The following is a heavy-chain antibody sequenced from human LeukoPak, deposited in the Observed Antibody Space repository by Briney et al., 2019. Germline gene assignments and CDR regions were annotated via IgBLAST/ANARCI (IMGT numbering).Heavy chain of an antibody. J-gene: IGHJ4*02. V-gene: IGHV3-21*01. CDR3: ARDPITMVRGSFDY. CDR1: GFTFSSYS. CDR2: NSSSSSYI. D-gene: IGHD3-10*01. Sequence: GGSLRLSCAASGFTFSSYSMNWVRQAPGKGLEWVSSNSSSSSYIYYADSVKGRFTISRDNAKNSLYLQMNSLRAEDTAVYYCARDPITMVRGSFDYWGQGTLVTVSS.